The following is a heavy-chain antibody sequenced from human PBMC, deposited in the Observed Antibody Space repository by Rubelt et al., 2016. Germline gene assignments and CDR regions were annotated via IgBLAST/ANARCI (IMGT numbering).Heavy chain of an antibody. D-gene: IGHD2-8*01. Sequence: LQLQESGPGLVKPSETLSLTCTVSGGSISSSSYYWGWIRPPPGKGLEWVATIKQDGGEESTVNSAKGGFTIPKDNAKNSLYLEMNSLRAEDTAVYYCASQPIEDGVSYWIDCWGQGTLVTVSS. CDR2: IKQDGGEE. CDR3: ASQPIEDGVSYWIDC. CDR1: GGSISSSSYY. J-gene: IGHJ4*02. V-gene: IGHV3-7*01.